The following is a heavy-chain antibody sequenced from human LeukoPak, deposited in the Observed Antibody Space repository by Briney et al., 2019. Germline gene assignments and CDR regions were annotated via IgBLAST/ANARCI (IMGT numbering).Heavy chain of an antibody. CDR1: GFTFSYAW. V-gene: IGHV3-15*01. CDR2: IRSKGDGGTT. J-gene: IGHJ5*02. Sequence: GGSLRLSCSASGFTFSYAWMSWVRQAPGKGLEWLGRIRSKGDGGTTDYAAPVKGRFTISRDDSKSTLYLQMNSLNIEDTAVYYCTTDCRPEYSCFWYNWFDPWGQGTLVTVSS. CDR3: TTDCRPEYSCFWYNWFDP. D-gene: IGHD2-15*01.